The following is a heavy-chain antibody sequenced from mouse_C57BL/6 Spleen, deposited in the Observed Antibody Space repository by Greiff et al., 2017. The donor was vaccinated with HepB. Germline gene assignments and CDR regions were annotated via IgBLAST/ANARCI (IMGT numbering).Heavy chain of an antibody. Sequence: EVHLVESEGGLVQPGSSMKLSCTASGFTFSDYYMAWVRQVPEKGLEWVANINYDGSSTYYLDSLKSRFIISRDTAKNILYLQMSSLKSEDTATYYCARVNYYGLDYWGQGTTLTVSS. CDR3: ARVNYYGLDY. V-gene: IGHV5-16*01. D-gene: IGHD1-1*01. CDR1: GFTFSDYY. J-gene: IGHJ2*01. CDR2: INYDGSST.